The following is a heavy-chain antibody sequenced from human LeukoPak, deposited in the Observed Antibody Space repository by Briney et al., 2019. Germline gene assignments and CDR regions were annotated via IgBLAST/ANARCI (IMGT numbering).Heavy chain of an antibody. CDR2: IYSGGST. D-gene: IGHD5-12*01. V-gene: IGHV3-66*01. CDR3: AREDSGYDIDAFDI. J-gene: IGHJ3*02. CDR1: GFTVSSKY. Sequence: PGGSLRLSCAASGFTVSSKYMSWVRQAPGKGLEWVSVIYSGGSTYYADSVKGRFTIFRDNSKNMVYLQMNSLRAEDTAVYYCAREDSGYDIDAFDIWGQGTMVTVSS.